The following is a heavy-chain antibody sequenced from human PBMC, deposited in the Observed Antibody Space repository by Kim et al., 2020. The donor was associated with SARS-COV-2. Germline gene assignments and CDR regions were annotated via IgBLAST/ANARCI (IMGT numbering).Heavy chain of an antibody. D-gene: IGHD3-10*01. V-gene: IGHV4-61*01. J-gene: IGHJ5*02. Sequence: SETLSLTCTVSGDSVSSASYHWSWVRQPPGKGLEWIAYVGGPNYNPSLKSRITVLEDTSKNQFFLKLTSVTAADTAVYYCTTYRVGGGGVGTWGQGILVTVSA. CDR3: TTYRVGGGGVGT. CDR1: GDSVSSASYH. CDR2: VGGP.